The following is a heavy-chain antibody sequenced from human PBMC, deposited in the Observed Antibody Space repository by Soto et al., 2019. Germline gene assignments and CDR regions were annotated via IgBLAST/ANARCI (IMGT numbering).Heavy chain of an antibody. Sequence: GESLKISCKGSGYSFTSYWISWVRQMPGKGLEWMGRIDPSDSYTNYSPSFRGHVTISADKSISTAYLQWSSLKASDTAMYYCARHMMSYYDSSGLNWFDPWGQGTLVTVSS. CDR1: GYSFTSYW. V-gene: IGHV5-10-1*01. CDR2: IDPSDSYT. CDR3: ARHMMSYYDSSGLNWFDP. D-gene: IGHD3-22*01. J-gene: IGHJ5*02.